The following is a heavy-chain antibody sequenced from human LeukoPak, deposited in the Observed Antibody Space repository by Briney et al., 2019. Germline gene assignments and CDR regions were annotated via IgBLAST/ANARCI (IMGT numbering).Heavy chain of an antibody. CDR3: ARVTGYSSGWYGVY. Sequence: GGSLRLSCAASGFTVSSNYVSWVRQAPWKGLEWVSVIYSGGSTYYADSVKGRFTISRDNSKNTLYLQMNSLRAEDTAVYYCARVTGYSSGWYGVYWGQGTLVTVSS. D-gene: IGHD6-19*01. J-gene: IGHJ4*02. V-gene: IGHV3-53*01. CDR2: IYSGGST. CDR1: GFTVSSNY.